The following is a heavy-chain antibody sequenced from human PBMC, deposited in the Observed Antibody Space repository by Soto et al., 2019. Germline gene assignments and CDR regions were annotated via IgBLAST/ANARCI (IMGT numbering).Heavy chain of an antibody. J-gene: IGHJ4*02. CDR2: ISSSGSTI. CDR1: GFTFSDYY. CDR3: ARDKLYCSSTSCYWGSFDY. Sequence: GGSLRLSCAASGFTFSDYYMSWIRQAPGKGLEWVSYISSSGSTIYYADSVKGRFTISRDNAQNSLYLQMNSLRAEDTAVYYCARDKLYCSSTSCYWGSFDYWGQGTLVTVSS. D-gene: IGHD2-2*01. V-gene: IGHV3-11*01.